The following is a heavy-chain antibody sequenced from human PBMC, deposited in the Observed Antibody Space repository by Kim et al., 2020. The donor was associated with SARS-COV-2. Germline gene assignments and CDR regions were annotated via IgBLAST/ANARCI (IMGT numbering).Heavy chain of an antibody. V-gene: IGHV3-23*01. CDR3: ARGLVGDDY. CDR1: GLTFSKIA. Sequence: GSLRLSCAVSGLTFSKIAMCWVRQAPGKGLEWVAGITESVGGSGSTTYHADSVKGRFTVSRDNPRNTLYLQMNSLRVEDTAVYYCARGLVGDDYWGQGTLVTVSS. CDR2: ITESVGGSGSTT. J-gene: IGHJ4*02. D-gene: IGHD2-15*01.